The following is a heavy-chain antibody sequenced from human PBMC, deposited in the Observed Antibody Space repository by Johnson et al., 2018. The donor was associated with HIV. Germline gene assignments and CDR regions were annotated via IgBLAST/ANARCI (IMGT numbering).Heavy chain of an antibody. D-gene: IGHD6-6*01. Sequence: VQLVESGGGVVQPGGSLRLSCAASGFTFSSYAMSWVRQAPGQGLEWVSTISGPGGSTFYPDSMKARFTHSRDNSLNTLYLQVNSLGLEETAIYYCARVSYSSLALYFWGQGTVVTVSS. CDR3: ARVSYSSLALYF. V-gene: IGHV3-23*04. CDR2: ISGPGGST. J-gene: IGHJ3*01. CDR1: GFTFSSYA.